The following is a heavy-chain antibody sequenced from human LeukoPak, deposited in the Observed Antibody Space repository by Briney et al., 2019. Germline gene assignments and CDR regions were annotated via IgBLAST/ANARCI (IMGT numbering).Heavy chain of an antibody. CDR2: ISSSSSYI. CDR1: GFTFSSYS. CDR3: VRSRGPTKELDY. D-gene: IGHD5-12*01. J-gene: IGHJ4*02. V-gene: IGHV3-21*01. Sequence: GGSLRLSCAASGFTFSSYSMNWVRQAPGKGLEGFSSISSSSSYIYYADSVKGRFTISRDNAKNSLYLQMNSLRAEDTAVYYCVRSRGPTKELDYWGQGTLVTVSS.